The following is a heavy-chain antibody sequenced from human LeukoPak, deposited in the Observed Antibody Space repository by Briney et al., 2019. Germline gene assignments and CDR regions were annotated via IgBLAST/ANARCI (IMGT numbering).Heavy chain of an antibody. V-gene: IGHV4-34*01. CDR1: GGSFSDYY. CDR2: INHSGST. J-gene: IGHJ4*02. CDR3: ARFRVRGVSDY. Sequence: SETLSLTCAVYGGSFSDYYWSWIRQPPGKGLEWIGEINHSGSTNYNPSLKSRVTISVDTSKNQFSLKLSSVTAADTAVYYCARFRVRGVSDYWGQGTLVTVSS. D-gene: IGHD3-10*01.